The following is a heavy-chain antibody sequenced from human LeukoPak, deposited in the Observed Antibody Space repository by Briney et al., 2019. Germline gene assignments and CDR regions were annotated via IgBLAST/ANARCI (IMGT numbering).Heavy chain of an antibody. J-gene: IGHJ4*02. CDR2: MSGSGAST. D-gene: IGHD6-19*01. CDR1: GFTFGSYA. CDR3: AKVSVTGAYYFDY. Sequence: AGGSLRLSCAASGFTFGSYAMNWVRQAPGKGLEWVSAMSGSGASTNYADSVKGRFTISRHNSKNTLYLQMNSLRAEDTAVYYCAKVSVTGAYYFDYWGQGTLDTVSS. V-gene: IGHV3-23*01.